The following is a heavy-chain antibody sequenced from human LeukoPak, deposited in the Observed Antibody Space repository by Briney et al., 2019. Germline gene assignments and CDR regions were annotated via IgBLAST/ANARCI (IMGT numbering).Heavy chain of an antibody. CDR2: ISSSSSYI. CDR1: GFTFSSYS. CDR3: ARDSDWDDAFDI. J-gene: IGHJ3*02. Sequence: GGSLRLSCAASGFTFSSYSMNWVRQAPGKGLEWVSSISSSSSYIYHADSVKGRFTISRDNAKNSLYLQMNSLRAEDTAVYYCARDSDWDDAFDIWGQGTMVTVSS. D-gene: IGHD3-9*01. V-gene: IGHV3-21*01.